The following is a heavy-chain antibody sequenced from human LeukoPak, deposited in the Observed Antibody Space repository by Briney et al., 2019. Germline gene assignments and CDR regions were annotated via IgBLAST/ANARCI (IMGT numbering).Heavy chain of an antibody. D-gene: IGHD5-24*01. J-gene: IGHJ6*02. V-gene: IGHV3-30*04. CDR3: AKDRWLQTHYYYYGMDV. Sequence: GGSLRLSCAASGFTFSSYAMHWVRQAPGKGLEWVAVISYDGSNKYYADSVKGRFTISRDNSKNTLYLQMNSLRAEDTAVYYCAKDRWLQTHYYYYGMDVWGQGTTVTVSS. CDR1: GFTFSSYA. CDR2: ISYDGSNK.